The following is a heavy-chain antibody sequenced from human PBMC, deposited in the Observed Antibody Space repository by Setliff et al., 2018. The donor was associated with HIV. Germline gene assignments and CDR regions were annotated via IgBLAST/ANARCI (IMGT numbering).Heavy chain of an antibody. D-gene: IGHD3-10*01. J-gene: IGHJ4*02. CDR1: GGSISSGDYF. V-gene: IGHV4-30-4*08. CDR2: IYYSGSA. Sequence: SETLSLTCTVSGGSISSGDYFLSWIRQAPGKGLEWIGCIYYSGSAYYNPSLQRRVTISVDTSKNQFSLKLSSVTAADTAVYYCARSIYGSGTYPLDIWGPGILVTVSS. CDR3: ARSIYGSGTYPLDI.